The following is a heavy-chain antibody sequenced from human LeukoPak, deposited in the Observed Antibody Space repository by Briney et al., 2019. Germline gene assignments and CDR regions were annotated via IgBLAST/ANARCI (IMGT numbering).Heavy chain of an antibody. J-gene: IGHJ4*02. Sequence: QAGGSLRLSCAASGFTFSSYWMHWVRQAPGKGLEWVAFIRYDGSNKYYADSVKGRFTISRDNSKNTLYLQMNSLRAEDTAVYYCAKGGDYGDYGRFDYWGQGTLVTVSS. CDR3: AKGGDYGDYGRFDY. D-gene: IGHD4-17*01. CDR2: IRYDGSNK. V-gene: IGHV3-30*02. CDR1: GFTFSSYW.